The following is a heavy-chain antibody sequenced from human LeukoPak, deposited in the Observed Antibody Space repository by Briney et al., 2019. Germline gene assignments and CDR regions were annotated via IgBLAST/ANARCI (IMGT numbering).Heavy chain of an antibody. CDR3: ARGRSSSSDDAFDI. V-gene: IGHV1-69*06. Sequence: SVKVSCKASGYTFTGYYMHWVRQAPGQGLEWMGGIIPIFGTANYAQKFQGRVTITADKSTSTAYMELSSLRSEDTAVYYCARGRSSSSDDAFDIWGQGTMVTVSS. J-gene: IGHJ3*02. CDR2: IIPIFGTA. CDR1: GYTFTGYY. D-gene: IGHD6-6*01.